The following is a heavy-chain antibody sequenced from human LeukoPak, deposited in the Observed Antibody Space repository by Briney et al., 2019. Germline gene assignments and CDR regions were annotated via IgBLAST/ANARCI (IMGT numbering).Heavy chain of an antibody. CDR3: ARLLHDSRGYYYFGY. J-gene: IGHJ4*02. V-gene: IGHV4-39*01. Sequence: PSETLSLTCTVSGGSISSTNYYWGWIRQPPGKGLEWMGSIHYSGSTYNNSSLKSRVTISVDTSKSQFSLKVSSVTAADTAIYYCARLLHDSRGYYYFGYWGQGTLVIVSS. CDR2: IHYSGST. CDR1: GGSISSTNYY. D-gene: IGHD3-22*01.